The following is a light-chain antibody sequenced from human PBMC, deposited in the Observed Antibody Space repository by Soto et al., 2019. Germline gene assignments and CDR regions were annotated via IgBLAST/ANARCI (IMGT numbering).Light chain of an antibody. Sequence: EIVMTRSPATLSVSPGERATLSCRASQSVSNNLAWYQQKPGQAPRLLIYGASSRATGIPDRFSGSGSGTDFTLTISRLEPEDFAVYYCQQYGSSPRTFGQGTKVDI. CDR1: QSVSNN. CDR3: QQYGSSPRT. V-gene: IGKV3-20*01. CDR2: GAS. J-gene: IGKJ1*01.